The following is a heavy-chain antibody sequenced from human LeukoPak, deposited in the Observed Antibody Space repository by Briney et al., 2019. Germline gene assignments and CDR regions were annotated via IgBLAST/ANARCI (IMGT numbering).Heavy chain of an antibody. Sequence: GGSLRLSCAASGFSFSNYAMHWVRQAPGKGLEYVSAISSNGGSTYYANSVKGRFTISRDNSKNTLYLQMGSLRAEDMAVYYCARGNYDYVWGSYCDYWGQGTLVTVSS. V-gene: IGHV3-64*01. CDR3: ARGNYDYVWGSYCDY. J-gene: IGHJ4*02. CDR1: GFSFSNYA. D-gene: IGHD3-16*01. CDR2: ISSNGGST.